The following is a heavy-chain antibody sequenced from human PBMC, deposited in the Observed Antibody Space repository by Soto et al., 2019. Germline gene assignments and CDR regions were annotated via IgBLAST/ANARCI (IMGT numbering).Heavy chain of an antibody. CDR3: AREGELWFGESKTNYYYYMDV. CDR1: GFTVSSNY. D-gene: IGHD3-10*01. CDR2: IYSGGST. V-gene: IGHV3-66*01. Sequence: GGSLRLSCAASGFTVSSNYMSWVRQAPGKGLEWVSVIYSGGSTYYADSVKGRFTISRDNSKNTLYLQMNSLRAEDTAAYYCAREGELWFGESKTNYYYYMDVWGKGTTVTVSS. J-gene: IGHJ6*03.